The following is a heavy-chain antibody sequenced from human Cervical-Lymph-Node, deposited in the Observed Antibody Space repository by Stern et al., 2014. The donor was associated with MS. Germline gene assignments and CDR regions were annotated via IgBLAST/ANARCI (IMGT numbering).Heavy chain of an antibody. Sequence: LQLQESGPGLVKPSQTLSLTCTVSGDSVSSDGHFWTWIRQLPGKGLEWICWIHDSRTSYSLPTLKSRVSKSLNTSKSQFSLKLDSVTAANTSVYYCTREVREVSFFDYWGQGALVTVSS. CDR3: TREVREVSFFDY. J-gene: IGHJ4*02. CDR2: IHDSRTS. V-gene: IGHV4-31*03. CDR1: GDSVSSDGHF. D-gene: IGHD1-26*01.